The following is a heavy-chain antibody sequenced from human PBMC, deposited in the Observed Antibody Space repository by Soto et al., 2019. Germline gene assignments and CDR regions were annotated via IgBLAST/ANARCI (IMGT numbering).Heavy chain of an antibody. CDR3: ARVPRITMVRGTTDGYWFDP. CDR1: GGSISSGGYY. CDR2: IYYSGST. D-gene: IGHD3-10*01. Sequence: SETLSLTCTVSGGSISSGGYYWSWIRQHPGKGLEWIGYIYYSGSTYYNPSLKSRVTISVDTSKNQFSLKLSSVTAADTAVYYCARVPRITMVRGTTDGYWFDPWGQGTLVTVSS. J-gene: IGHJ5*02. V-gene: IGHV4-31*03.